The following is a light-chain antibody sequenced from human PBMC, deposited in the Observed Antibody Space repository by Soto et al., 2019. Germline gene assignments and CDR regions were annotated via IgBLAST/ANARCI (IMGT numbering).Light chain of an antibody. CDR1: QSISSH. V-gene: IGKV1-39*01. Sequence: DIQMAQSPSSLSASVGDRVTITCRASQSISSHLNWYQQKPGKAPNLLIYVVSSLQSGVPSRFSGSGSRTDFTLTISSLQPEDFATYYCQQSYDTPPTFGQGTKV. CDR3: QQSYDTPPT. J-gene: IGKJ1*01. CDR2: VVS.